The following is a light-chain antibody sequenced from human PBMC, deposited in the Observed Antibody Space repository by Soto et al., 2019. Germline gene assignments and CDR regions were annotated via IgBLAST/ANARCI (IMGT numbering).Light chain of an antibody. CDR3: QQYRT. J-gene: IGKJ1*01. CDR2: KAS. CDR1: QSISSW. V-gene: IGKV1-5*03. Sequence: DIQMTQSPSTLSASVGDRVTITCRASQSISSWLAWYQQKPGKAPKLLIYKASSLESGVPSRFSGSRSGTEFTLPISSLQPDDFATYYRQQYRTFGQGTEVDIK.